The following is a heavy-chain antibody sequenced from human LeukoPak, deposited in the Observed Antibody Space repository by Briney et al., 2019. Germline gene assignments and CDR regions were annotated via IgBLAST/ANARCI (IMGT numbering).Heavy chain of an antibody. D-gene: IGHD1-26*01. J-gene: IGHJ3*02. V-gene: IGHV1-8*01. CDR3: ARGRPYRDAFDI. CDR2: MNPNSGNT. Sequence: GASVKVSCKASGYTFTSYDINWVRQATGQGLEWMGWMNPNSGNTGYAQKFQGRVTMTRNTSISTAYMELSSLRSEDTAVYYSARGRPYRDAFDIWGQGTMVTVSS. CDR1: GYTFTSYD.